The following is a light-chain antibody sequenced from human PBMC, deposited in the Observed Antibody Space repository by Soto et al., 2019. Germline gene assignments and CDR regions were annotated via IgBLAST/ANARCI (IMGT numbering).Light chain of an antibody. CDR2: DST. CDR3: QQRNVWPPIT. V-gene: IGKV3-11*01. Sequence: VLTQSPATLSLSPGERATLSCRASQSIHTSLAWYQQKPGQPPRLVVYDSTLRANGVPDRFGGSRSGTEFTLTTNNLVPEDVAVYYCQQRNVWPPITFGQGTRLEIK. J-gene: IGKJ5*01. CDR1: QSIHTS.